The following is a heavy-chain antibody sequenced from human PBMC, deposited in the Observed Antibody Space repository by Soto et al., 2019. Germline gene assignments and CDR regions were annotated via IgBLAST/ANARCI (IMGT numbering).Heavy chain of an antibody. CDR2: IGTAGDT. D-gene: IGHD2-8*01. Sequence: GGSLRLSCAASGFTFSSYDMHWVRQATGKGLEWVSAIGTAGDTYYPGSVKGRFTISRENAKNSLYLQMNSLRAGDTAVYYCARGTYYYYMDVWGKGTTVTVSS. CDR1: GFTFSSYD. V-gene: IGHV3-13*01. CDR3: ARGTYYYYMDV. J-gene: IGHJ6*03.